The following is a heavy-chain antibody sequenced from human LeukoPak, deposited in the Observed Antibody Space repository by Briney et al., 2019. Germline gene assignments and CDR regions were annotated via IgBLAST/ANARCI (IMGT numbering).Heavy chain of an antibody. CDR3: ARDLAWGAFDY. CDR2: VSPPGGGT. V-gene: IGHV3-23*01. Sequence: PGESLRLSCAASGFTFSNHGMNWVRQAPGKGLEWLSGVSPPGGGTYYADSVKGRFTISRDDSKNTLSLQMNSLRVEDTATYYCARDLAWGAFDYWGQGTLVTVSS. CDR1: GFTFSNHG. J-gene: IGHJ4*02. D-gene: IGHD7-27*01.